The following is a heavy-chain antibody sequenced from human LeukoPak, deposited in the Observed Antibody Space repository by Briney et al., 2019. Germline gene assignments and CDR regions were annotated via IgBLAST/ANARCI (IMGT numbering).Heavy chain of an antibody. CDR3: ARDYSGSYFPDY. J-gene: IGHJ4*02. Sequence: GGSLRLSCASSGFTFSSYEMNWVRQAPGKGLKWVSYISSSGSTIYYTDSVKGRFTISRDNAKNSLYLQMNSLRAEDTAAYYCARDYSGSYFPDYWGQGTLVTVSS. CDR2: ISSSGSTI. D-gene: IGHD1-26*01. V-gene: IGHV3-48*03. CDR1: GFTFSSYE.